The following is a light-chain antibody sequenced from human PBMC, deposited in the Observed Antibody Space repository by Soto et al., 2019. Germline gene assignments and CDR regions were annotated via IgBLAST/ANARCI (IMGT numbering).Light chain of an antibody. CDR2: RTF. J-gene: IGKJ2*01. CDR3: QQYGGSTLYS. V-gene: IGKV3-20*01. CDR1: QSISSSY. Sequence: EIVLTQSPGTLSLSPGERATLSCRASQSISSSYLAWYQQKPGQPPRLLLYRTFSRATGIPDRFSGSGSGTDFTLTISRLEPEDFAVYFCQQYGGSTLYSFGPGTKVDIK.